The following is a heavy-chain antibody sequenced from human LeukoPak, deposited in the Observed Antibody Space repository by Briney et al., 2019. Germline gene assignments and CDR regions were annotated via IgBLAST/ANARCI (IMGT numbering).Heavy chain of an antibody. V-gene: IGHV1-69*06. CDR1: GGTFSSYA. CDR2: IIPIFGTA. Sequence: SVKVSCKASGGTFSSYAISWVRQAPGQGLEWMGGIIPIFGTANYAQKFQGRVTITADKSTSTAYMELSSLRSEDMAVYYCATRYYYDSSGYYGLSYWGQGTLVTVSS. CDR3: ATRYYYDSSGYYGLSY. J-gene: IGHJ4*02. D-gene: IGHD3-22*01.